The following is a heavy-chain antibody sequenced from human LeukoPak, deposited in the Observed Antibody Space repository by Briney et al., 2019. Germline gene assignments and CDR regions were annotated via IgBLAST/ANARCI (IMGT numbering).Heavy chain of an antibody. CDR3: ARGDYGDYL. D-gene: IGHD4-17*01. CDR1: GFTFSSYS. J-gene: IGHJ3*01. V-gene: IGHV3-48*01. CDR2: ISSSSSTI. Sequence: GGPLRLSCAASGFTFSSYSMNWVRQAPGKGLEWVSYISSSSSTIYYADSVKGRFTISRDNAKNSLYLQMNSLRAEDTAVYYCARGDYGDYLWGQGTMVTVSS.